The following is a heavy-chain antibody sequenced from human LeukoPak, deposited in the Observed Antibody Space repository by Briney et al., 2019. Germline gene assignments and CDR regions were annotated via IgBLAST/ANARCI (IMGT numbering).Heavy chain of an antibody. CDR1: GYTFTSYG. D-gene: IGHD2-2*01. CDR3: ARDGRRYCSSTSCPPDP. J-gene: IGHJ5*02. Sequence: GASVKVSCKTSGYTFTSYGISWVRQAPGQGLEWMGWISAYNGNTNYAQKLQGRVTMTTDTSTSTAYMELRSLRSDVTAVYYCARDGRRYCSSTSCPPDPWGQGTLVTVSS. V-gene: IGHV1-18*01. CDR2: ISAYNGNT.